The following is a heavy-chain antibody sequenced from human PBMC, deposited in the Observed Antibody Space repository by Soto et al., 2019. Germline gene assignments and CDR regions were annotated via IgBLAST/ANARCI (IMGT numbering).Heavy chain of an antibody. CDR1: GFSLSPYW. D-gene: IGHD3-16*01. Sequence: PGGSLRLSCADSGFSLSPYWMHWVRQAPGRGLGWVSRLSSDGFGAAYADSVKGRFFISRDIARNTLFLQMNSLRADDTAVYYCARDLGGPDYWGRGTSVTVSS. CDR3: ARDLGGPDY. CDR2: LSSDGFGA. J-gene: IGHJ4*02. V-gene: IGHV3-74*03.